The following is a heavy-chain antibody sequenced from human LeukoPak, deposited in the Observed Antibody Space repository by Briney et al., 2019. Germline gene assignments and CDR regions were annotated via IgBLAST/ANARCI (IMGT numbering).Heavy chain of an antibody. V-gene: IGHV4-39*07. J-gene: IGHJ4*02. CDR3: VGSSYGHFEY. D-gene: IGHD3-16*01. CDR1: GDSITRSNYY. Sequence: SKTLSLTCTVSGDSITRSNYYWAWIRQAPGKELEWIGSIYYSGRTYYSSSLKSRVSISVDMSKNQFSLKLSSVTAADTAMYYCVGSSYGHFEYWGQGMLVIVSS. CDR2: IYYSGRT.